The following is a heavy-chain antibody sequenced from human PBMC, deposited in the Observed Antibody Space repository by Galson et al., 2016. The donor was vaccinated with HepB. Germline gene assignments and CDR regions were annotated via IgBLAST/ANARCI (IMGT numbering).Heavy chain of an antibody. Sequence: PRLSCAASGFSFSSYGMHWVRQAPGKGLEWVAIISYDGSKKFHADSAKGRFTVSRDNSKNTLYLQMNSLRAEDTAVYYCAQDPGYCSGGSCFPHNWGQGTQVTVSS. CDR2: ISYDGSKK. CDR1: GFSFSSYG. V-gene: IGHV3-30*18. CDR3: AQDPGYCSGGSCFPHN. D-gene: IGHD2-15*01. J-gene: IGHJ4*02.